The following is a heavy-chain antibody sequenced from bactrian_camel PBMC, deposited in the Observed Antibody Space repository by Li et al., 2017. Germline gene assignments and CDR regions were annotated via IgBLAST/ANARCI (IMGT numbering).Heavy chain of an antibody. V-gene: IGHV3-2*01. CDR1: GFTFSDYH. D-gene: IGHD6*01. CDR3: ATYGGSASQGFGY. J-gene: IGHJ6*01. Sequence: QLVESGGGLVQPGGSLRLSCVGSGFTFSDYHVTWVRQAPGKGPEWVASIYRDGTSTYSIDSVKGRFKISRTNAKNTLYLQMNSLKSEDTALYYCATYGGSASQGFGYWGQGTQVTVS. CDR2: IYRDGTST.